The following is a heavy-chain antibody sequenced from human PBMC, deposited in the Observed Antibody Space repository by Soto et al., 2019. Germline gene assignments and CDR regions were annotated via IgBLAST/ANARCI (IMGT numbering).Heavy chain of an antibody. J-gene: IGHJ5*02. CDR1: GYTFTSYA. V-gene: IGHV1-3*01. CDR3: ARGGAYNWNYNWFDP. Sequence: QVQLVQSGAEVKKPGASVKVSCKASGYTFTSYAMHWVRQAPGQRLEWMGWINAGNGNTKYSQKFQGRVTITRDTSASTAYMELSSLRSEDTAVYYCARGGAYNWNYNWFDPWGQGTLVTVSS. D-gene: IGHD1-7*01. CDR2: INAGNGNT.